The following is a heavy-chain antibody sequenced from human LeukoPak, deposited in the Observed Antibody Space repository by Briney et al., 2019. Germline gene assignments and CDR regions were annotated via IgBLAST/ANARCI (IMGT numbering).Heavy chain of an antibody. CDR2: ISYDGSNK. J-gene: IGHJ4*02. CDR1: GFTSSSYA. Sequence: GGSLRLSCAASGFTSSSYAMHWVRQAPGKGLEWVAVISYDGSNKYYADSVKGRFTISRDNSKNTLYLQMNSLRAEDTAMYYCAREGPGRLDYWGQGTLVTVSS. D-gene: IGHD2-8*02. V-gene: IGHV3-30-3*01. CDR3: AREGPGRLDY.